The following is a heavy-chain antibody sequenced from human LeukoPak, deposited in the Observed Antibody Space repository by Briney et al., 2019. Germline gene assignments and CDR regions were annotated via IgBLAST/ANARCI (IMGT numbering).Heavy chain of an antibody. J-gene: IGHJ5*02. Sequence: SETLSLTCTVSGGSISSSSYYRGWIRQPPGKGLEWIGSIYYSGSTYYNPSLKSRVTIPVDTSKNQFSLKLSSVTAADTAVYYCAGSRVPAALRINWFDPWGQGTLVTVSS. D-gene: IGHD2-2*01. CDR1: GGSISSSSYY. CDR3: AGSRVPAALRINWFDP. V-gene: IGHV4-39*07. CDR2: IYYSGST.